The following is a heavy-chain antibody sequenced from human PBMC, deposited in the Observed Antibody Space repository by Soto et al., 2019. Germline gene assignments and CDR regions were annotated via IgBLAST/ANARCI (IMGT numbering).Heavy chain of an antibody. Sequence: ASVKVSCKASGYTFTNYYMHWVRQAPGQGLEWMGIIYPSGGSTRNAQKFQGRVTMTRDTSTSTVYMELSSLRSEDTAVYYCARDFSGPMDYWGRGTLVTVSS. CDR3: ARDFSGPMDY. V-gene: IGHV1-46*01. D-gene: IGHD3-10*01. CDR2: IYPSGGST. CDR1: GYTFTNYY. J-gene: IGHJ4*02.